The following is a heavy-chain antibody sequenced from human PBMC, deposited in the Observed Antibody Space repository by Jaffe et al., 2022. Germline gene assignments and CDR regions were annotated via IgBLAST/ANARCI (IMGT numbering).Heavy chain of an antibody. D-gene: IGHD2-8*02. CDR1: GFTFSTYA. J-gene: IGHJ3*02. V-gene: IGHV3-23*01. Sequence: EEQLLESGGGLVQPGGSLRLSCAASGFTFSTYAMRWVRQAPGKGLEWVSSILGNGATTYYADSVKGRFTISRDNSKSTVYLQMNSLRVEDTAVYYCTRGVLNTGGPVFDMWGQGTMVTVSS. CDR3: TRGVLNTGGPVFDM. CDR2: ILGNGATT.